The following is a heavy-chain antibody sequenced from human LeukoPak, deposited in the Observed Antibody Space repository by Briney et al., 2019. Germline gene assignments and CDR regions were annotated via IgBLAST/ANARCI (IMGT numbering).Heavy chain of an antibody. CDR3: STVEHF. Sequence: GGSLNFPCSASGLTPGGYWMHWVRQIPGKGLVWVSRIDTDGSGTSYADSVKGRFTISRDDVKNMLYLQMNSLRVEDTGLYYCSTVEHFWGQGTLVTVSS. CDR2: IDTDGSGT. J-gene: IGHJ4*02. V-gene: IGHV3-74*01. D-gene: IGHD1/OR15-1a*01. CDR1: GLTPGGYW.